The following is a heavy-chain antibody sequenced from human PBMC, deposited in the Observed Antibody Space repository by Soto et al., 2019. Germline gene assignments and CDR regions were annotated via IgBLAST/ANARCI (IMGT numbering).Heavy chain of an antibody. D-gene: IGHD3-10*01. V-gene: IGHV1-18*04. J-gene: IGHJ4*02. Sequence: ASVKVSCKASGYNFMPYGVNWVRQAPGQGLEWMGWISPWKGNTNYAQSFQGRVTMTTDTSTSTAYMELRSLTSDDTAVYYCARDLDPSGSYYTDYWGPGTLVTSPQ. CDR2: ISPWKGNT. CDR1: GYNFMPYG. CDR3: ARDLDPSGSYYTDY.